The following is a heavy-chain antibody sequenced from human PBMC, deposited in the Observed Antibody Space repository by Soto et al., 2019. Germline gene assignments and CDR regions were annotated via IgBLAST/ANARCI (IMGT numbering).Heavy chain of an antibody. D-gene: IGHD1-1*01. CDR1: GYTFTSYD. J-gene: IGHJ4*02. V-gene: IGHV1-8*01. CDR2: MNPNSGNT. CDR3: ARVHRLGTSPRWTDMGY. Sequence: QVQLVQSGAEVKKPGASVKVSCKASGYTFTSYDINWVRQATGQGLEWMGWMNPNSGNTGYAQKFQGRVTMTRNTSISTAYMELSSLRSEDTAVYYCARVHRLGTSPRWTDMGYWGQGTLVTVSS.